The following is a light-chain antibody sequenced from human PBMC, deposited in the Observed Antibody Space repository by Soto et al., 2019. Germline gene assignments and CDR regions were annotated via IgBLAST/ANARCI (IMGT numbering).Light chain of an antibody. V-gene: IGKV1-5*01. J-gene: IGKJ1*01. CDR2: DAS. CDR3: QQYNSYSWT. CDR1: QSISSW. Sequence: DIKITQSPSSLSASVRNRVTITCRASQSISSWLAWYQQKPGKAPKLLIYDASSLESGVPSRFSGSGSGTEFTLTISSLQPDDFATYYCQQYNSYSWTFGQGTKVDI.